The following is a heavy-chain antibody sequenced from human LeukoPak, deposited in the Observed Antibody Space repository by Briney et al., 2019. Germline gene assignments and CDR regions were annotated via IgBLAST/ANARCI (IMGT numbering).Heavy chain of an antibody. Sequence: TSETLSLTCAVSGGSISSGSYSWSWIRQPPGKGLEWIGYIYHSGSTYYNPSLKSRVTISVDRSKNQFSLKLSSVTAADTAVYYCAGELLVYYYYYMDVWGKGTTVTVSS. CDR2: IYHSGST. J-gene: IGHJ6*03. D-gene: IGHD1-26*01. CDR1: GGSISSGSYS. CDR3: AGELLVYYYYYMDV. V-gene: IGHV4-30-2*01.